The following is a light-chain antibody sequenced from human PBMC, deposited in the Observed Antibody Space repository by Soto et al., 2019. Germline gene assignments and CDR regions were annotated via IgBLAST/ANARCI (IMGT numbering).Light chain of an antibody. CDR3: QSYDTSPSGYV. V-gene: IGLV1-40*01. Sequence: QSVLTQPPSVSGAPGQRVTISCTVSSSNIGAGYDVHWYRQLPGTAPKLLIYANNNRPAGVPDRFSASKSGTSASLAITGLQAEDEADYYCQSYDTSPSGYVFGTGTKVTVL. J-gene: IGLJ1*01. CDR2: ANN. CDR1: SSNIGAGYD.